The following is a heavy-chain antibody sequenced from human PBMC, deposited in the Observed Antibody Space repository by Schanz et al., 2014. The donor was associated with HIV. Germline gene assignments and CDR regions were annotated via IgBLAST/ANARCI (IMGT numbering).Heavy chain of an antibody. V-gene: IGHV3-23*05. CDR2: VTNSGSYV. Sequence: EVQLLESGGDLAQPGDSLRLSCVASGFVFRDFAMAWVRQAPGKGLEWVSAVTNSGSYVNYADSVKGRFTMSRDNSKNTLYLQMNSLRGEDTAVYYCASRGGSSWYENWFDPWGQGTLVTVSS. J-gene: IGHJ5*02. CDR3: ASRGGSSWYENWFDP. CDR1: GFVFRDFA. D-gene: IGHD6-13*01.